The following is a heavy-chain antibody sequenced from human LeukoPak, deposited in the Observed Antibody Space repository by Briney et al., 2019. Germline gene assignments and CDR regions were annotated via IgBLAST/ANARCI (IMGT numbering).Heavy chain of an antibody. J-gene: IGHJ4*02. D-gene: IGHD6-19*01. CDR1: GYSFTDYH. CDR2: INPYSGGT. CDR3: ATLRRSGWYIGD. V-gene: IGHV1-2*02. Sequence: ASVKVSCKASGYSFTDYHMHWVRQAPGQGLEWMGWINPYSGGTNYAEKFQGRVTMTRDTSITTAYMELSSLKSDDTAMYYCATLRRSGWYIGDWGQGTLVTVSS.